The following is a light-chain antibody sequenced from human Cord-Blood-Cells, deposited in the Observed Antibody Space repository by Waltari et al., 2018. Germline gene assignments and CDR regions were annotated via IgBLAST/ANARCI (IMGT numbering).Light chain of an antibody. Sequence: QSVLTQPPSASGAPGQRVTISCTGSSSNLGAGYDVHGDQPLPGTAPKLLIYGNSNRPSGVPDRFSGSKSGTSASLAITGLQAEDEADYYCQSYDSSLSGSVFGGGTKLTVL. V-gene: IGLV1-40*01. CDR1: SSNLGAGYD. CDR3: QSYDSSLSGSV. J-gene: IGLJ2*01. CDR2: GNS.